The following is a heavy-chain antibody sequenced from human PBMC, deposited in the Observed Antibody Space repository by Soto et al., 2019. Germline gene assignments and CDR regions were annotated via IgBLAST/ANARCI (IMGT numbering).Heavy chain of an antibody. V-gene: IGHV4-34*01. CDR3: ARGKWLRSSIDY. CDR1: GGSFSGYY. J-gene: IGHJ4*02. Sequence: VQLQQWGAGLLKPSETLSLTCAVYGGSFSGYYWSWIRQPPGKGLEWIGEINHSGSTNYNPSLKSRVTISVDTSKNQFSLKLSSVTAADTAVYYCARGKWLRSSIDYWGQGTLVTVSS. CDR2: INHSGST. D-gene: IGHD5-12*01.